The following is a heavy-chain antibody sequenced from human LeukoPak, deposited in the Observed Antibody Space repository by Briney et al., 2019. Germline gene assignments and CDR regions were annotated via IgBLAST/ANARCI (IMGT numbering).Heavy chain of an antibody. CDR1: GVSISNSSYY. D-gene: IGHD2-8*01. CDR3: ARGGLMVYASKYNWFDP. Sequence: SETLSLTCIVSGVSISNSSYYWGWIRQPPGKGLEWIGSIYYSGSTNYNPSLKSRVTISVDTSKNQFSLKLSSVTAADTAVYYCARGGLMVYASKYNWFDPWGQGTLVTVSS. V-gene: IGHV4-39*07. J-gene: IGHJ5*02. CDR2: IYYSGST.